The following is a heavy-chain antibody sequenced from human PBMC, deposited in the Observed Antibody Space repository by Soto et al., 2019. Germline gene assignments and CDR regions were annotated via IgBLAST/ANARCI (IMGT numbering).Heavy chain of an antibody. J-gene: IGHJ6*02. CDR1: GGTFKSYA. CDR3: ARCLSLYSAVLHYFYAMDV. D-gene: IGHD3-16*02. Sequence: QVQLVQSGAEVKKPGSSVKVSCKVSGGTFKSYAISWLRQAPGQGLEWMGGFIPMFGTASDAQKFQGRVTITADESTSTFYMDLCSLRSEYTAIFFCARCLSLYSAVLHYFYAMDVWGQGTSVTISS. V-gene: IGHV1-69*01. CDR2: FIPMFGTA.